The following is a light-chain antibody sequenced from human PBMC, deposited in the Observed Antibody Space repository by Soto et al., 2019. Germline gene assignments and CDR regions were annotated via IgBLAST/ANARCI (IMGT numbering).Light chain of an antibody. CDR2: DAS. J-gene: IGKJ2*03. Sequence: EVVLTQSPATLSLSPGERVTLSCRASQSVGRYLAWYQQKTGQAPRLLIYDASSRAIGIPARFSGSGSGTDFTLTISSREPEDFGVYYCQQRTNWPPGFSFGQGTRLEI. CDR1: QSVGRY. CDR3: QQRTNWPPGFS. V-gene: IGKV3-11*01.